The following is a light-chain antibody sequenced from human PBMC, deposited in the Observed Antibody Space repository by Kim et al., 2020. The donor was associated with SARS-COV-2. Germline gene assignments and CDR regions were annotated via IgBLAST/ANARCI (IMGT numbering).Light chain of an antibody. V-gene: IGLV3-21*04. CDR3: QVWDSPGVV. CDR2: YDS. Sequence: SVAPGKTARITCGGNNIGSKRVHWYQQKQGPAPVLVIYYDSDRPSGIPERFSGSNSGTTATLTISRVEAGDEADYYCQVWDSPGVVFGGGTKLTVL. CDR1: NIGSKR. J-gene: IGLJ2*01.